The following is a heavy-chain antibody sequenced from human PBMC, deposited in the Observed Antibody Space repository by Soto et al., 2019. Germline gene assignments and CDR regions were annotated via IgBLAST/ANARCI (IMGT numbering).Heavy chain of an antibody. J-gene: IGHJ3*02. CDR1: GYTLTELS. CDR3: ATHQVQKYIAVAGTTLRFDI. V-gene: IGHV1-24*01. D-gene: IGHD6-19*01. Sequence: QVQLVQSGAEVKKPGASVKDSCKVSGYTLTELSMHWVRQAPGKGLEWMGGFDPEDGETIYAQKLQGRVTMTEDTSTDTAYMELSSLRAEDTAVYYCATHQVQKYIAVAGTTLRFDIWDQGTMVTVSS. CDR2: FDPEDGET.